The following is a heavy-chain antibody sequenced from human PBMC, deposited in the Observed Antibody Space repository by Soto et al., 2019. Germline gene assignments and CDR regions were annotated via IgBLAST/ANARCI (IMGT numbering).Heavy chain of an antibody. V-gene: IGHV3-23*01. CDR2: ISGSGGST. J-gene: IGHJ4*02. CDR1: GFTFSSDA. D-gene: IGHD5-12*01. Sequence: EVQLLESGGGLVQPGGSLRLSCAGSGFTFSSDAMSWVRQAPGKGLEWVSAISGSGGSTYYADSVKGRFTISRDNSKNTLYLQMNSLRAEDTAVYYCAKDGGYDSFGVHYFDYWGQGTLVTVSS. CDR3: AKDGGYDSFGVHYFDY.